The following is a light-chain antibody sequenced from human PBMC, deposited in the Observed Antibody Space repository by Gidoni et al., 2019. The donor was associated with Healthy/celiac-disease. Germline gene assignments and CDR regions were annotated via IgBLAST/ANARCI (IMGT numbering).Light chain of an antibody. Sequence: EIVFTQSPATLPLSPGERATLSCRASQSVSSYLAWYQQKPGQAPRLLIYDASNRATGIPARFSGSGSGTDFTLTISSLEPEDFAVYYCQQRSNWTWTFGQGTKVEIK. J-gene: IGKJ1*01. CDR1: QSVSSY. V-gene: IGKV3-11*01. CDR2: DAS. CDR3: QQRSNWTWT.